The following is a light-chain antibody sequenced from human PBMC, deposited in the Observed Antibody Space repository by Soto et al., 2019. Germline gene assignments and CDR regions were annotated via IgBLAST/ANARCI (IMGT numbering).Light chain of an antibody. CDR3: QQYNSYPIT. V-gene: IGKV1-16*02. CDR2: AAS. CDR1: QGISNH. Sequence: DIQMTQSPSSLSASVGDRVTITCRASQGISNHLTWFQQKPGKAPESLIYAASNLQSGVPSKFSGSGSGTDFTLTISSLQTEDSATYYCQQYNSYPITFGQGTRLEIK. J-gene: IGKJ5*01.